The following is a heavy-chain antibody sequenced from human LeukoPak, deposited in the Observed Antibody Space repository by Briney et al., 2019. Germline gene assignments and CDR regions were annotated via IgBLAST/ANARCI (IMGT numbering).Heavy chain of an antibody. CDR3: AKDGYSSGWRNYYYGMDV. CDR2: ISWDGGST. Sequence: PGGSLRLSCAASGFTFDDYAMHWVRQAPGKGLEWVSLISWDGGSTYYADSVKGRFTISRDNSKNSLYLQMNSLRAEDTALYYCAKDGYSSGWRNYYYGMDVWGQGTTVTVSS. V-gene: IGHV3-43D*03. D-gene: IGHD6-19*01. J-gene: IGHJ6*02. CDR1: GFTFDDYA.